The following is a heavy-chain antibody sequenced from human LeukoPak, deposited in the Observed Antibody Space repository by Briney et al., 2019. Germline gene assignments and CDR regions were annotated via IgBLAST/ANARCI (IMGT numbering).Heavy chain of an antibody. J-gene: IGHJ6*03. D-gene: IGHD3-9*01. Sequence: PGGSLSLSCAASGFTFSSYGMHWLRQAPGKGLEWVAFIRYDGSNKYYADSVKGRFTISRDNSKSTLYLQMNSLRSEDTAVYYCTRVVMGRYFVLSYYYYYYMDVWGKGTTVTVSS. CDR2: IRYDGSNK. CDR3: TRVVMGRYFVLSYYYYYYMDV. V-gene: IGHV3-30*02. CDR1: GFTFSSYG.